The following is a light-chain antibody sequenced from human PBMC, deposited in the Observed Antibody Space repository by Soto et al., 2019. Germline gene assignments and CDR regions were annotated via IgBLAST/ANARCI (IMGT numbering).Light chain of an antibody. CDR3: QQYSSWWT. J-gene: IGKJ1*01. Sequence: DIQMTQSPSTLSASVGDRVTITCRASQSISSWLAWYQQKPGKAPKLLIYKASTLESGVPSRFSGSGTGTEFTLNSNSLQPDDFATYYCQQYSSWWTFGQGTKVEIK. V-gene: IGKV1-5*03. CDR1: QSISSW. CDR2: KAS.